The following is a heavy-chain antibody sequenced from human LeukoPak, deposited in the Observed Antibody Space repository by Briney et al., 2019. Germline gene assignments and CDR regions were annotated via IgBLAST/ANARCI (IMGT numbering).Heavy chain of an antibody. V-gene: IGHV1-46*01. J-gene: IGHJ4*02. CDR2: INPSSGST. D-gene: IGHD3-22*01. Sequence: ASVKVSCKASGYTFATYYMHWVRQAPGQGLEWMGVINPSSGSTNYAQNFQGRVTMTRNTSISTAYMELSSLRSEDTAVYYCARRRSFSSYYEVGYWGQGTLVTVSS. CDR3: ARRRSFSSYYEVGY. CDR1: GYTFATYY.